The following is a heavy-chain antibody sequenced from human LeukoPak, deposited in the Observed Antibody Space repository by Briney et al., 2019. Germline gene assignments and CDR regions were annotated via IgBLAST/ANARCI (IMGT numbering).Heavy chain of an antibody. Sequence: GGSLRLSCAASGFTFGTYWMHWVRQAPGKGLMWVSRINGDGSSTTYADSVEGGFTISRDNAQNALYLQMNSLRAEDTAVYYCARGYGGSYRIDFWGQGSLVTVSS. V-gene: IGHV3-74*01. D-gene: IGHD1-26*01. CDR2: INGDGSST. CDR1: GFTFGTYW. J-gene: IGHJ4*02. CDR3: ARGYGGSYRIDF.